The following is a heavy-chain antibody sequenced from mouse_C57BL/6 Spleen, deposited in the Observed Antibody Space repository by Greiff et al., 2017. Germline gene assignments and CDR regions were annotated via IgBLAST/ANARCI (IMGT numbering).Heavy chain of an antibody. CDR2: IWSGGST. V-gene: IGHV2-2*01. CDR3: ASQKLGSSYSYAMDY. Sequence: VMLVESGPGLVQPSQSLSITCTVSGFSLTSYGVHWVRQSPGKGLEWLGVIWSGGSTDYNAAFISRLSISKDNSKSQVFFKMNSLQADDTAIYYCASQKLGSSYSYAMDYWGQGTSVTVSS. J-gene: IGHJ4*01. CDR1: GFSLTSYG. D-gene: IGHD1-1*01.